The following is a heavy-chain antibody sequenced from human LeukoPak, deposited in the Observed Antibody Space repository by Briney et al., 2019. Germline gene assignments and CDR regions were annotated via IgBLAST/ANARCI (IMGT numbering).Heavy chain of an antibody. D-gene: IGHD1-14*01. V-gene: IGHV3-66*01. CDR2: ISGDGTT. J-gene: IGHJ6*02. Sequence: PGCSLRLSCAASGFTVSGNYISWVRQAPWKGRDWVSLISGDGTTYYADPVKGRFTISRDHSKNTVHLQTNSLRPEDAALYYCARDVPPYLTSPWGLDVWGQGTTVIVSS. CDR1: GFTVSGNY. CDR3: ARDVPPYLTSPWGLDV.